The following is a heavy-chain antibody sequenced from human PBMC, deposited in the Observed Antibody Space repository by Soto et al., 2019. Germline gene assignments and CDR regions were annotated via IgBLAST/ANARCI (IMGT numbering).Heavy chain of an antibody. D-gene: IGHD3-10*01. CDR1: GYTLTELS. CDR2: FDPEDGET. V-gene: IGHV1-24*01. CDR3: ATWGYGSGSYPAYYYYMDV. Sequence: ASVKVSCKVSGYTLTELSMHWVRQAPGKGLEWMGGFDPEDGETIYAQKFQGRVTMTEDTSTDTAYMELSSLRSEDTAVYYCATWGYGSGSYPAYYYYMDVWGKGTTVTAP. J-gene: IGHJ6*03.